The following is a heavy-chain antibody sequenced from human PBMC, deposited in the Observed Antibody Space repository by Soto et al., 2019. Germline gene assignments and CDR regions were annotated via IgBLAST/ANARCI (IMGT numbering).Heavy chain of an antibody. Sequence: QVQLVQSGAEVKKPGASVKVSFKAFGYTFTSYDINWVRQATGQGLEWMGWMNPNSGNTGYAQKCPCRVTMTRNTSIITAYRELSSLRSEDAAVYYCAREGGRGMDVLGQGTTVTVSS. V-gene: IGHV1-8*01. CDR2: MNPNSGNT. J-gene: IGHJ6*02. CDR3: AREGGRGMDV. CDR1: GYTFTSYD. D-gene: IGHD2-15*01.